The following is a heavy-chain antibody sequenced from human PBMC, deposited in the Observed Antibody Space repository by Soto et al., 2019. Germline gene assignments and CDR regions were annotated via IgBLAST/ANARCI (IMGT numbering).Heavy chain of an antibody. CDR2: IYYSGST. J-gene: IGHJ4*02. CDR1: GGSISSYY. V-gene: IGHV4-59*01. CDR3: ARTPDDYGDYPFDY. Sequence: QVQLQESGPGLVKPSETLSLTCTVSGGSISSYYWSWIRQPPGKGLEWIGYIYYSGSTNYNPSLKSRVTISVDTSKNQFSLKLSSVTAADTAVYYCARTPDDYGDYPFDYWGQGTLVTVSS. D-gene: IGHD4-17*01.